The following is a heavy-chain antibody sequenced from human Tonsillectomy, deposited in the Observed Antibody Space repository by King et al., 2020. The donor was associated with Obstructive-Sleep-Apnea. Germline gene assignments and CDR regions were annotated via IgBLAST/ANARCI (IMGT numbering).Heavy chain of an antibody. J-gene: IGHJ3*02. CDR1: GYTFTSYY. Sequence: VQLVESGAEVKKPGASVKVSCKASGYTFTSYYMHWVRQAPGQGLEWMGIINPSGGSTSYAQKFQGRVTMTRDTSTSTVYMGLSSLRSEDTAVYYCARGYYYGSGSYSLDAFDIWGQGTMVTVSS. D-gene: IGHD3-10*01. CDR2: INPSGGST. CDR3: ARGYYYGSGSYSLDAFDI. V-gene: IGHV1-46*03.